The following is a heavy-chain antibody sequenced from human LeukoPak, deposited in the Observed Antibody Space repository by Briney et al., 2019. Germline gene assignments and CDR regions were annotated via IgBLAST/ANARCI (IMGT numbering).Heavy chain of an antibody. Sequence: GGSLRLSCAGSGFTFRSYGMHRVRQAPGKGLEGVAVISYDGSNKYYADSVKGRFTISRDNSKNTLYLQMNSLRAEDTAVYYCAKDVWFGELFLNYFDYWGQGTLVTVSS. CDR3: AKDVWFGELFLNYFDY. CDR1: GFTFRSYG. CDR2: ISYDGSNK. D-gene: IGHD3-10*01. V-gene: IGHV3-30*18. J-gene: IGHJ4*02.